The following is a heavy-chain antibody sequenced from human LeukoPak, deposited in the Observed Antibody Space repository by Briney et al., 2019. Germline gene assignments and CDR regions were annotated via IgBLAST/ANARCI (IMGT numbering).Heavy chain of an antibody. V-gene: IGHV3-33*08. CDR3: ARDYSYGSLDY. D-gene: IGHD5-18*01. CDR2: IWHDGTKE. CDR1: GFTFSSHG. Sequence: PGGSLRLSCAASGFTFSSHGMHWVRQASGKGLEWVTLIWHDGTKENYADSVKGRFTISRDNSRSTLYLQMSSLRVEDTAVYYCARDYSYGSLDYRGQGTLVTVST. J-gene: IGHJ4*02.